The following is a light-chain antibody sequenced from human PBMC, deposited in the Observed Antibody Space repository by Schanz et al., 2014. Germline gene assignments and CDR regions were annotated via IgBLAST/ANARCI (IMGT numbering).Light chain of an antibody. V-gene: IGKV3-15*01. CDR1: QSVSSD. CDR3: QQYNLWPI. Sequence: IVITQSPAALSVSPGETATLSCRASQSVSSDLAWYQQKPGQAPRLLIYGASTRATGIPARFRGSGSGTEFTLTIGSLQSEDFAVYYCQQYNLWPIFGGGTKVEIK. J-gene: IGKJ4*01. CDR2: GAS.